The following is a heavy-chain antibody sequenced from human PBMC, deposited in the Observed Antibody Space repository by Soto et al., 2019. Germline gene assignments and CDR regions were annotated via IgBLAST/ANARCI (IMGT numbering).Heavy chain of an antibody. J-gene: IGHJ6*02. CDR2: INHSGRT. Sequence: QVQLQESGPGLVKPSGTLSLTCAVSVGSISSSNWWSWVRQSPGKGLEWIGEINHSGRTSYNPSLKRRLTIQVDKSKSQFSLQLNSVTAADTAVYYCARIGNYYYSMDVWGQGTTVTVSS. D-gene: IGHD1-26*01. CDR1: VGSISSSNW. CDR3: ARIGNYYYSMDV. V-gene: IGHV4-4*02.